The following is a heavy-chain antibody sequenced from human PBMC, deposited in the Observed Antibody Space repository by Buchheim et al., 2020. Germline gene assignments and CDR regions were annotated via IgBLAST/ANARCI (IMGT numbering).Heavy chain of an antibody. CDR1: GGSISSGGYY. CDR2: IYYSWST. CDR3: ARGETYYDILTGYYGDWFDP. V-gene: IGHV4-31*03. J-gene: IGHJ5*02. Sequence: QVQLQESGPGLVKPSQTLSLTCTVSGGSISSGGYYWSWIRQHPGKGLEWIGYIYYSWSTYYNPSLKSRVTILVDTSKNQFSLKLSSVTAADTAVYYCARGETYYDILTGYYGDWFDPWGQGTL. D-gene: IGHD3-9*01.